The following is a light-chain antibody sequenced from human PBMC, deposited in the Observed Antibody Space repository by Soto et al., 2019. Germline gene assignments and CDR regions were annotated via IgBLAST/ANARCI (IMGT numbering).Light chain of an antibody. CDR3: QQYNNWPRT. CDR1: QSVNSN. V-gene: IGKV3-15*01. J-gene: IGKJ1*01. Sequence: ETVLTQSPGTVSLSPGDRATLSCRASQSVNSNLAWYQQKPGQAPRLLIYGASTRATGIPARFSGSGSGTEFTLTISSLQSEDFAVYYCQQYNNWPRTFGQGTKVDIK. CDR2: GAS.